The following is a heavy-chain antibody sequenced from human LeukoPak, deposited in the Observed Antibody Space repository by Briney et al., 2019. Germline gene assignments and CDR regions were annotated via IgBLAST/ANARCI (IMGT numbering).Heavy chain of an antibody. D-gene: IGHD1-26*01. CDR1: GGSFSGYY. CDR2: INHSGST. CDR3: ARAEWELLFDY. J-gene: IGHJ4*02. V-gene: IGHV4-34*01. Sequence: SETLSLTCAVYGGSFSGYYWSWIRQPPGKGLEWIGEINHSGSTNYNPSLKSRVTISVDTSKNQFSRKLSSVTAADTAVYYCARAEWELLFDYWGQGTLVTVSS.